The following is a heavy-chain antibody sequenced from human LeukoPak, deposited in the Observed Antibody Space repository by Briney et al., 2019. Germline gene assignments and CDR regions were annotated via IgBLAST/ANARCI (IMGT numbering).Heavy chain of an antibody. CDR3: ARVLGPNAQALEGDNWFDP. Sequence: RASVKVSCKASGYTFTSYGISWVRQAPGQGLEWMGWISAYNGNTNYAQKLQGRVTMTTDTSTSTAYMELRSLGSDDTAVYYCARVLGPNAQALEGDNWFDPWGQGTLVTVSS. J-gene: IGHJ5*02. CDR1: GYTFTSYG. CDR2: ISAYNGNT. V-gene: IGHV1-18*01. D-gene: IGHD3-16*01.